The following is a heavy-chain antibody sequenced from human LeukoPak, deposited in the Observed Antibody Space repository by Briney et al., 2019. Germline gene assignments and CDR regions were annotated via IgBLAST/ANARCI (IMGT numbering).Heavy chain of an antibody. CDR3: ASHVYGGNSASDY. D-gene: IGHD4-23*01. V-gene: IGHV1-8*02. CDR2: MNPNSGNT. J-gene: IGHJ4*02. Sequence: ASVKVSCKASGYTFTGYYMHWVRQAPGQGLEWMGWMNPNSGNTGYAQKFQGRVTMTRNTSISTAYMELSSLRSEDTAVYYCASHVYGGNSASDYWGQGTLVTVSS. CDR1: GYTFTGYY.